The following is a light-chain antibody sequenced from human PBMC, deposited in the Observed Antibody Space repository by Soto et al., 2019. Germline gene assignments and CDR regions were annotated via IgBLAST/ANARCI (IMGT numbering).Light chain of an antibody. J-gene: IGLJ2*01. CDR2: VGTGGIVG. CDR3: GTDHGSGSNFVVV. Sequence: VLTQTPSASASLGASVTLTCTLSSGYSNYKIDWFQQRPGKGPRFVMRVGTGGIVGSKGDGIPDRFSVLGSGLNRYLTIKNIQEDDESDYYCGTDHGSGSNFVVVFGGWTQLTVL. CDR1: SGYSNYK. V-gene: IGLV9-49*01.